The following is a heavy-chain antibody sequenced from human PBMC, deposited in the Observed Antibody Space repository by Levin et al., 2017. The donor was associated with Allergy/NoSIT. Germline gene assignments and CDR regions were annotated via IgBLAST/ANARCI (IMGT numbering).Heavy chain of an antibody. CDR2: INSDGSNT. CDR1: GFSFSSSW. Sequence: GGSLRLSCAASGFSFSSSWMHWVRQAPGKGLVWVSRINSDGSNTIYADSVKGRFTISRDNAKNTLFLQMNSLRAEDTAVYYCATLRGSGVDYWGQGTLVTVSS. CDR3: ATLRGSGVDY. J-gene: IGHJ4*02. V-gene: IGHV3-74*01.